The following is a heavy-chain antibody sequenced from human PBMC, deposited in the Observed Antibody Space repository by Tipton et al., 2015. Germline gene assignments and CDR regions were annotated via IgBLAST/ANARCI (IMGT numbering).Heavy chain of an antibody. J-gene: IGHJ4*02. D-gene: IGHD3-10*01. Sequence: QLVQSGAEVKKPGASVKVSCKASGYTFTSDDINWVRQATGQGLEWMGWMNPNSGNTGYVQKFQGRVTMTRNTSITTAYMELSSLRSEDTAVYSCARLATLSTPRGYWAQGTLVTVSP. V-gene: IGHV1-8*01. CDR3: ARLATLSTPRGY. CDR2: MNPNSGNT. CDR1: GYTFTSDD.